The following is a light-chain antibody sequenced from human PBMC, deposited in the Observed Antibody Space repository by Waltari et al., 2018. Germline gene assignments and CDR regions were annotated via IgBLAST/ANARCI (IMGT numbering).Light chain of an antibody. CDR1: SSNIGNYY. V-gene: IGLV1-51*01. J-gene: IGLJ2*01. CDR3: ATWDNTLRDVV. CDR2: DNN. Sequence: QSVLTQPPSVSAAPGQKVTISCSGSSSNIGNYYVSWYHHLPAAAPKLLIDDNNKRPSGIPDRFSASKSGTSATLDITGLQIGDEADYYCATWDNTLRDVVFGGGTKLTVL.